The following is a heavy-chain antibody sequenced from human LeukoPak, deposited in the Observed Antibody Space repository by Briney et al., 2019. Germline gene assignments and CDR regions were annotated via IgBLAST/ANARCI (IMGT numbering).Heavy chain of an antibody. J-gene: IGHJ3*02. D-gene: IGHD2-15*01. CDR2: INHSGST. CDR3: ARGQGYCSGGSCYHDAFDI. CDR1: GGSFSGYY. Sequence: SETLSLTCAVYGGSFSGYYWSWIRQPPGKGLEWIGEINHSGSTNYNPSLKSRVTISVDTSKNQFSLKLSSVTAADTAVYYCARGQGYCSGGSCYHDAFDIWGQGTMATVSS. V-gene: IGHV4-34*01.